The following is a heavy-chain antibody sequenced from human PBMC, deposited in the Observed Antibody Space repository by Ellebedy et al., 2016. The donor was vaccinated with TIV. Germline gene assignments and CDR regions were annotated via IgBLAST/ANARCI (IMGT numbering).Heavy chain of an antibody. V-gene: IGHV4-59*01. CDR3: ARGSWFDP. J-gene: IGHJ5*02. Sequence: MPSETLSLTCSVSGGSISNYYWSWIRQPPGRGLEWIGYIHYSGSTKYNPSLESRVTISVDMSKNQFSLRLNSVTEADTAVYYCARGSWFDPWGQGTLVTVSS. D-gene: IGHD2-15*01. CDR2: IHYSGST. CDR1: GGSISNYY.